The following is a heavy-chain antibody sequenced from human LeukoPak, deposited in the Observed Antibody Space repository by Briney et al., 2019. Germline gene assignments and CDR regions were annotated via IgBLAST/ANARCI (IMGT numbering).Heavy chain of an antibody. J-gene: IGHJ4*02. CDR2: LSGSGGST. CDR3: AKLWDRSIAAPIDD. V-gene: IGHV3-23*01. CDR1: GFTFSNYA. D-gene: IGHD6-6*01. Sequence: QSGGSHRLSCAASGFTFSNYAMSWVSQAPGKGLEWVSGLSGSGGSTYYADSVKGRFTISRDNSKNTLYLQMNSLRAEDTAVYYCAKLWDRSIAAPIDDWGQGTLVTGSS.